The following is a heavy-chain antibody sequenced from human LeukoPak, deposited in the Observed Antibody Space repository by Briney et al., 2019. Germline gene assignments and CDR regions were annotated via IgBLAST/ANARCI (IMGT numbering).Heavy chain of an antibody. J-gene: IGHJ4*02. D-gene: IGHD5-18*01. Sequence: RGSLRLSCAASGFTFSDFYMSWIRQAPGKGLEWVSYISSTGSYTDYADSVKGRFTISRDNAKNSLYLQMNSLRAEDTAVYYCARDRLQYSYGYDYWGQGTLVTVSS. CDR1: GFTFSDFY. CDR3: ARDRLQYSYGYDY. V-gene: IGHV3-11*05. CDR2: ISSTGSYT.